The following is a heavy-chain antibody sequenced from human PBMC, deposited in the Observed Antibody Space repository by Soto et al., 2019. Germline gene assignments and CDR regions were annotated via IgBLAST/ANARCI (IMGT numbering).Heavy chain of an antibody. CDR1: GFNFIRKY. CDR3: ARGLYDSGSFYFDF. J-gene: IGHJ4*02. D-gene: IGHD3-10*01. CDR2: LYSGGTT. V-gene: IGHV3-53*01. Sequence: EVQLVESGGGLIQPGGSLRLSCAASGFNFIRKYMIWVRQAPGKGLEWVSILYSGGTTYYADSVKGRFTISRDTSENTLYLQMDSLRAEDTAVYYCARGLYDSGSFYFDFWGQGILVTVSS.